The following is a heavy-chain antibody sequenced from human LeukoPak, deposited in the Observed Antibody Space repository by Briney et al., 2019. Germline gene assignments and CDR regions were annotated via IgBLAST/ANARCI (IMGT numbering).Heavy chain of an antibody. V-gene: IGHV1-69*04. CDR2: IIPILGIA. J-gene: IGHJ4*02. CDR1: GGTFSSYV. CDR3: ARASSIVVVPPYYFDY. Sequence: GASVKLSCKASGGTFSSYVISWVRQAPGQGREWMGRIIPILGIANYAQKFQGRVTITADKYTSTAYMELSSLRSEDTAVYYCARASSIVVVPPYYFDYWGQGTLVTVSS. D-gene: IGHD3-22*01.